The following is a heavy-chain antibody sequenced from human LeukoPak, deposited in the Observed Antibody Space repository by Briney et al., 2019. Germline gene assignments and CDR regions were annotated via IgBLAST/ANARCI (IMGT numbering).Heavy chain of an antibody. CDR2: IVVGSGNT. J-gene: IGHJ4*02. V-gene: IGHV1-58*02. CDR1: GFTYTTST. CDR3: AAASDNWNYSGYDY. D-gene: IGHD1-7*01. Sequence: TSVKVSCKASGFTYTTSTMHWVRQARGHRPEWIGWIVVGSGNTNYAQKFQERVTITRDMSTSTAYMELSSLRSEDTAVYYCAAASDNWNYSGYDYWGQGTLVTVSS.